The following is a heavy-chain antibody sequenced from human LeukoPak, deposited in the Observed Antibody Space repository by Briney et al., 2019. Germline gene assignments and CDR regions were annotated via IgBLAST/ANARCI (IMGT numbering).Heavy chain of an antibody. D-gene: IGHD3-22*01. J-gene: IGHJ4*02. CDR1: GYTFIGYY. V-gene: IGHV1-2*02. CDR3: ERDYGSSGYQPSDY. Sequence: ASVHVSCKASGYTFIGYYMHWVRQAPGPGLEWVGWINPSSCDTNYAQKFQRRVTMTRDTSIRKAYMELSRLISEDTAVYYCERDYGSSGYQPSDYWGQGTLVTVSS. CDR2: INPSSCDT.